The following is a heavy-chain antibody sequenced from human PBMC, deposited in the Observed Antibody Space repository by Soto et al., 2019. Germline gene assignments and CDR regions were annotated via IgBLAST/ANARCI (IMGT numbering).Heavy chain of an antibody. CDR3: AKEQDRYYFDSSGFPTDN. J-gene: IGHJ4*02. D-gene: IGHD3-22*01. CDR1: GFTFSSYA. CDR2: IRGSGGST. Sequence: AGGSLRLSCAASGFTFSSYALTWVRQAPGKGLEWVSGIRGSGGSTYYADSVKGRFTISRDNSKNTLYLQMNSLGAEDTAVYYCAKEQDRYYFDSSGFPTDNWGQGTPVTVSS. V-gene: IGHV3-23*01.